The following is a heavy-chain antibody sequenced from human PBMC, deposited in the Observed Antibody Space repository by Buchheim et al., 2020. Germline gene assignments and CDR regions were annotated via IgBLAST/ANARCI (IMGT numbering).Heavy chain of an antibody. J-gene: IGHJ4*02. CDR1: GFTVSSNY. D-gene: IGHD5-12*01. V-gene: IGHV3-66*01. CDR3: AKDNGYSDYGGVDY. Sequence: EVQLVESGGGLVQSGGSLRLSCAASGFTVSSNYMNWVRQAPGKGLEWVSVIYSGGSTYYADSVKGRFTISRDNSKNTLYLQMNSLRAEDTATYYCAKDNGYSDYGGVDYWGQGTL. CDR2: IYSGGST.